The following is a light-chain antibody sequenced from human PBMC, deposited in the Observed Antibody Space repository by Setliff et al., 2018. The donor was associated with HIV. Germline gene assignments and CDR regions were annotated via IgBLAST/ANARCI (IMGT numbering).Light chain of an antibody. CDR3: QVWDSSSDHYV. J-gene: IGLJ1*01. V-gene: IGLV3-21*04. CDR1: NIGSKS. Sequence: SYELTQPPSVSVAPGETASITCGGNNIGSKSVHWYQQKPGQAPVLVIYYDSDRPSGIPARFSGSNSGNTATLTISRVEAGDEADYYCQVWDSSSDHYVFGTGTKVTVL. CDR2: YDS.